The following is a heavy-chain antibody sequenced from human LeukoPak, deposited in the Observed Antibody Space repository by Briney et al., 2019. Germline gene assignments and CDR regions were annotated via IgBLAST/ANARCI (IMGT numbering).Heavy chain of an antibody. V-gene: IGHV4-59*01. CDR3: ARDGSDCSTTSCYKGFDC. Sequence: SETLSLTCAVYGGSFSGYYWSWLRQPPGKGLEWIGYIHYSGSTNYNPSLKSRVTISVDTSKNQFSLKLSSVTAADTAVYYCARDGSDCSTTSCYKGFDCWGQGTLVTVSS. D-gene: IGHD2-2*02. CDR1: GGSFSGYY. J-gene: IGHJ4*02. CDR2: IHYSGST.